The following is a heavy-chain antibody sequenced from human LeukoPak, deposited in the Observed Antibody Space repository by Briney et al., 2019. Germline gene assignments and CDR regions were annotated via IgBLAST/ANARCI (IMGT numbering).Heavy chain of an antibody. CDR3: AKDRGSGSYYKPLDY. V-gene: IGHV3-30*02. Sequence: PGGSLRLSCAASGFTFSSFGMHWVRQTPGKGLEWVAFIRYDGGNKYYGDSVKGRFTISRDNSKNTLYLQMNSLRTEDTAVYYCAKDRGSGSYYKPLDYWGQGTLVTVSS. CDR1: GFTFSSFG. D-gene: IGHD3-10*01. CDR2: IRYDGGNK. J-gene: IGHJ4*02.